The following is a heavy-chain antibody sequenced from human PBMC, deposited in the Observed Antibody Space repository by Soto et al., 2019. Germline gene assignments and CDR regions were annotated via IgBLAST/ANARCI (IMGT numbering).Heavy chain of an antibody. Sequence: PGGSLRLSCAASGFTFGSYAMSWVRQAPGKGLEWVSAISGSGGSTYYADSVKGRFTISRDNSKNTLYLQMNSLRAEDTAVYYCAKALRLGELSPAGFDYWGQGTLVTVSS. V-gene: IGHV3-23*01. D-gene: IGHD3-16*02. J-gene: IGHJ4*02. CDR3: AKALRLGELSPAGFDY. CDR2: ISGSGGST. CDR1: GFTFGSYA.